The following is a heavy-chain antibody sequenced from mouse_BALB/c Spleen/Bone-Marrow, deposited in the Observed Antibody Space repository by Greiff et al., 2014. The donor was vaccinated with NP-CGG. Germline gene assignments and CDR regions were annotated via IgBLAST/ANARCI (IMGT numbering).Heavy chain of an antibody. CDR2: IYPGDGDT. CDR1: GYTFTSYW. D-gene: IGHD2-10*02. CDR3: ARKYGNYRGYFDV. J-gene: IGHJ1*01. V-gene: IGHV1-87*01. Sequence: VQVVESGAELARPGASVKLSCKASGYTFTSYWMQWVKQRPGQGLEWIGAIYPGDGDTRYTQKFKGKATLTADKSSSTAYMQLSSLASEDSAVYYCARKYGNYRGYFDVWGAGTTVTVSS.